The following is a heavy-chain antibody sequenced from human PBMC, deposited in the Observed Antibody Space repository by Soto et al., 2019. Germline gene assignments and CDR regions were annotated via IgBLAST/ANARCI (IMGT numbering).Heavy chain of an antibody. J-gene: IGHJ5*02. CDR1: GFTFSSYA. Sequence: QVQLVESGGGVVQPGRSLRLSCAASGFTFSSYAMHWVRQAPGKGLEWVAVISYDGSNKYYADSVKGRFTISRDNSKNTLDLQMNSLRAEDTAVYYCARDREDDYVWGSYRRFPCTVCWFDPWGQGTLVTVSS. CDR2: ISYDGSNK. CDR3: ARDREDDYVWGSYRRFPCTVCWFDP. D-gene: IGHD3-16*02. V-gene: IGHV3-30-3*01.